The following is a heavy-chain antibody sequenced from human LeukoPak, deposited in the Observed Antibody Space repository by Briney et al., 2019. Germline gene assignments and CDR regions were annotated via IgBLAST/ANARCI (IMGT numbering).Heavy chain of an antibody. Sequence: PGGSLRLSCAASGFTFNSYSMNWVRQAPGKGLEWVSSISSSSSYIYYADSVKGRFTISRDNAKNSLYLQVNSLRAEDTAVYYCASGHSGSYYYFDYWGQGTLVTVSS. CDR2: ISSSSSYI. J-gene: IGHJ4*02. CDR3: ASGHSGSYYYFDY. CDR1: GFTFNSYS. V-gene: IGHV3-21*01. D-gene: IGHD1-26*01.